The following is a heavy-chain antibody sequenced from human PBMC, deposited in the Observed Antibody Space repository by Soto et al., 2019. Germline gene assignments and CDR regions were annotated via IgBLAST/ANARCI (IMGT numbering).Heavy chain of an antibody. CDR1: GFTFSSYA. CDR2: IIYDGSNK. J-gene: IGHJ4*02. D-gene: IGHD6-6*01. V-gene: IGHV3-30-3*01. CDR3: ARDSCSSDRCYFDY. Sequence: GGSLRLSCAASGFTFSSYAMHWVRQAPGKGLEWVAVIIYDGSNKYYTDSVKGRFTVSRDNSKNTLYLQMNSLRGEDTAVYYCARDSCSSDRCYFDYWGQGPPVTVSS.